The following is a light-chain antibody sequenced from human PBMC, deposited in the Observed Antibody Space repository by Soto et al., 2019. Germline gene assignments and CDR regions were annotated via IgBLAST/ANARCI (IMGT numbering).Light chain of an antibody. CDR2: KAS. CDR3: QQYHTFWT. Sequence: DIQMTQSPSTLSASVGDRVTITCRASQSISGLLAWYQQKPGKAPKLLIYKASGLESGVPSRFSGSGSGTEFTLTINGLQPDDFATYYCQQYHTFWTFGQGTKVDIK. V-gene: IGKV1-5*03. J-gene: IGKJ1*01. CDR1: QSISGL.